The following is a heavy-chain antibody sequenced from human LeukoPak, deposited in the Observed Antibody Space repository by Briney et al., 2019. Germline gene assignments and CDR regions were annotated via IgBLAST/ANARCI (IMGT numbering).Heavy chain of an antibody. CDR2: INPDGGTT. V-gene: IGHV3-74*01. CDR3: ARVRVGAYDFEY. D-gene: IGHD3-10*01. J-gene: IGHJ4*02. CDR1: GFTLSSYW. Sequence: GGSLRLSCAASGFTLSSYWMHWVRQVPGKGLVWVSRINPDGGTTTYADSVKGRFTISRDNAKNTLYLQMNSLRAEDTAVYYCARVRVGAYDFEYWGQGTLVTVSS.